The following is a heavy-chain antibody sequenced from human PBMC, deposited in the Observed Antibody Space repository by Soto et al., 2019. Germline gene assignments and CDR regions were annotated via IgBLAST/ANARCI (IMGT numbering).Heavy chain of an antibody. J-gene: IGHJ3*02. CDR2: IYYSGST. V-gene: IGHV4-31*03. D-gene: IGHD3-22*01. CDR1: GGSISSGGYY. CDR3: ARGDYYYSSGYYSHAFDI. Sequence: SETLSLTCTVSGGSISSGGYYWSWIRQHPGKGLEWIGYIYYSGSTYYNPSLKSRVTISVATSKNQFSLKLSSVTAADTAVYYCARGDYYYSSGYYSHAFDIWGQGTMVTVSS.